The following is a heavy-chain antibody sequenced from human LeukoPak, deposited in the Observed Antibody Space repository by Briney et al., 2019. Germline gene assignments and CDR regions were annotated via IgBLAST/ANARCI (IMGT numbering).Heavy chain of an antibody. J-gene: IGHJ4*02. CDR3: ARAIGGPSTPSGLALGY. V-gene: IGHV1-69*08. CDR1: GGTFSSYI. Sequence: SVKVSCKASGGTFSSYIFTWVRQAPGQGLEWMGTIIPIQGTPNYAQRFQGRVTITADISTSTAYMELRSLRSDDTVMYYCARAIGGPSTPSGLALGYWGQGTLVTVSS. D-gene: IGHD2-2*01. CDR2: IIPIQGTP.